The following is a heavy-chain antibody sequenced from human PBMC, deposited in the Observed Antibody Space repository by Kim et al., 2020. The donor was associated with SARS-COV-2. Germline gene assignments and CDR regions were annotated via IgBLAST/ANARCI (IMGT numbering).Heavy chain of an antibody. CDR1: GFTFSSYG. V-gene: IGHV3-30*18. CDR3: AKDRRGYCSGGSCRSFDY. D-gene: IGHD2-15*01. CDR2: ISYDGSNK. J-gene: IGHJ4*02. Sequence: GGSLRLSCAASGFTFSSYGMHWVRQAPGKGLEWVAVISYDGSNKYYADSVKGRFTISRDNSKNTLYLQMNSLRAEDTAVYYCAKDRRGYCSGGSCRSFDYWGQGTLVTVSS.